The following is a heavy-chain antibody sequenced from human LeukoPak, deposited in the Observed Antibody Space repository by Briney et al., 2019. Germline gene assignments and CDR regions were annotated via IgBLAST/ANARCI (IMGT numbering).Heavy chain of an antibody. CDR1: GFTFDDYA. CDR3: ARSNGYSYGFDY. Sequence: PGGSLRLSCAASGFTFDDYAMHWVRQAPGKGLEWVSGISWNSGSIGYADSVKGRFTISRDNAKNSLYLQMNSLRAEDTALYYCARSNGYSYGFDYWGQGTLVTVSS. CDR2: ISWNSGSI. D-gene: IGHD5-18*01. V-gene: IGHV3-9*01. J-gene: IGHJ4*02.